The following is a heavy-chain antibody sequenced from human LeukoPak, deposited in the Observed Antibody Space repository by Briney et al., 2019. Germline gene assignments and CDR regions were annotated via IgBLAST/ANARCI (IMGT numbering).Heavy chain of an antibody. J-gene: IGHJ4*02. CDR1: GDSVSSNSAA. CDR3: AREFKLLWFGELLPTFDY. Sequence: SQTLSLTCAISGDSVSSNSAAWNWIRQSPSRGLEWLGRTYYRSKWYNDYAVSVKSRITINPDTSKNQFSLQLNSVTPEDTAVYYCAREFKLLWFGELLPTFDYWGQGTLVTVSS. D-gene: IGHD3-10*01. CDR2: TYYRSKWYN. V-gene: IGHV6-1*01.